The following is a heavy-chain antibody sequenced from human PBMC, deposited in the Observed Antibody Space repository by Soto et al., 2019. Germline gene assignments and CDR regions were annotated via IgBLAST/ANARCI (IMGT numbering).Heavy chain of an antibody. CDR3: ATDRANYGAFDI. Sequence: ASVKVSCKVSGYTLTELSMYWLRQAPGKGLEWMGGFDPEDGETIYAQKFQGRVTMTEDTSTDTAYMELSSLRSEDTAVYYCATDRANYGAFDIWGQGTMVTVSS. D-gene: IGHD1-7*01. CDR2: FDPEDGET. CDR1: GYTLTELS. J-gene: IGHJ3*02. V-gene: IGHV1-24*01.